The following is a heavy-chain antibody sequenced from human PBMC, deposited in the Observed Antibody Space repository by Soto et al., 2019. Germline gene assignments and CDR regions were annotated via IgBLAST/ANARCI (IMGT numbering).Heavy chain of an antibody. CDR2: IYYSGST. Sequence: QVQLQESGPGLVKPSQTLSLTCTVSGGSISSGGYYWSWIRQHPGKGLEWIGYIYYSGSTYYNPSLKSRVTISVDTSKNQFSLKLSSVTAADTAVYYCARDRGALLWFGEFLGDDDAFDIWDQGTMVTVSS. D-gene: IGHD3-10*01. V-gene: IGHV4-31*03. CDR3: ARDRGALLWFGEFLGDDDAFDI. CDR1: GGSISSGGYY. J-gene: IGHJ3*02.